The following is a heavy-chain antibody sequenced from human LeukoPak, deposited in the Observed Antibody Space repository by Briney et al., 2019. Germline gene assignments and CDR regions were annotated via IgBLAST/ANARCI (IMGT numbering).Heavy chain of an antibody. CDR3: ARSYSSGWAIDY. D-gene: IGHD6-19*01. Sequence: PSETLSLTCTVSGGTISSYYWTWIWRPPGKGLEWIGYIHYSGSTKYNPSLKSRVTISVDTSKNQFSLKPSSVTAADTAVYYCARSYSSGWAIDYWGQGTLVTVSS. CDR1: GGTISSYY. J-gene: IGHJ4*02. V-gene: IGHV4-59*08. CDR2: IHYSGST.